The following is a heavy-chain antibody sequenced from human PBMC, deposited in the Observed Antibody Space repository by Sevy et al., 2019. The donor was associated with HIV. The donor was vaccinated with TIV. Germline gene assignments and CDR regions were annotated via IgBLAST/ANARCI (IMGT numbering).Heavy chain of an antibody. Sequence: GGSLRLSCVASGFMFSAFGMAWVRQAAGEGLEWVSGINGGGGSTYYRNSVKGRFTVSRDNSKNTVYLQMNSLRADDTAVYYCAKAPYYDFWSHNYNNWFDPWGQGSLVTVSS. D-gene: IGHD3-3*01. CDR3: AKAPYYDFWSHNYNNWFDP. CDR1: GFMFSAFG. CDR2: INGGGGST. V-gene: IGHV3-23*01. J-gene: IGHJ5*02.